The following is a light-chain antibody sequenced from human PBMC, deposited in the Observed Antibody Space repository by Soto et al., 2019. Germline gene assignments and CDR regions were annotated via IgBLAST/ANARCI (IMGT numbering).Light chain of an antibody. CDR1: SSDVGRYNI. CDR3: CSYAGSATWV. CDR2: EGS. Sequence: QSALTQPASVSGSPGQSITISCTGTSSDVGRYNIVSWYQQHPGKAPKLMIYEGSKRPSGVSNRFSGSKSGNTASLTISGLQAEDEADYYCCSYAGSATWVFGGGTKVTVL. J-gene: IGLJ3*02. V-gene: IGLV2-23*01.